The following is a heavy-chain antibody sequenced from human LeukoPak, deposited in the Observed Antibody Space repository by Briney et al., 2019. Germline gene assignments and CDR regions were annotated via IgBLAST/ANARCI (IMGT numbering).Heavy chain of an antibody. D-gene: IGHD3-10*01. CDR2: ISYSSSTI. CDR3: ARRITMVRGVIPYFDN. V-gene: IGHV3-48*02. J-gene: IGHJ4*02. CDR1: GFTFSRYA. Sequence: PGGSLRLSCAASGFTFSRYAMSWVRQAPGKGLEWVSYISYSSSTIYYADSVKGRFTISRDNAKNSLYLQMNSLRDEDTAVYYCARRITMVRGVIPYFDNWGQGTLVTVSS.